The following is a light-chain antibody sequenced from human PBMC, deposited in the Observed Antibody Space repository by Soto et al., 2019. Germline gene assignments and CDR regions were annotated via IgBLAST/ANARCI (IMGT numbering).Light chain of an antibody. V-gene: IGLV1-51*02. CDR2: ENN. Sequence: QSVLTQPPSVSAAPGQKVTISCSGSSSNIGNNYVSWYQQLPGTAPKLLIYENNKRPSGIPDRFSGSKSGTSATLGTTGLQTGDEADYYCGTWDSSLSVYVFGTGTKVTVL. CDR3: GTWDSSLSVYV. J-gene: IGLJ1*01. CDR1: SSNIGNNY.